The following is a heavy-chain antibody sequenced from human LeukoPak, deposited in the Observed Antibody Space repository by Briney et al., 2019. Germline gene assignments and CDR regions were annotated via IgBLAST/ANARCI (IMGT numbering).Heavy chain of an antibody. CDR3: ARGRGWTLKIDY. D-gene: IGHD6-19*01. V-gene: IGHV4-39*01. CDR2: IYYSGST. CDR1: GGSISSSSYY. Sequence: SETLSLTCTVSGGSISSSSYYWGWIRQPPGKGLEWIGSIYYSGSTYYNPSLKSRVTISVDTSKNQFSLKLSSVTAADTAVYYCARGRGWTLKIDYWGQGTLVTVSS. J-gene: IGHJ4*02.